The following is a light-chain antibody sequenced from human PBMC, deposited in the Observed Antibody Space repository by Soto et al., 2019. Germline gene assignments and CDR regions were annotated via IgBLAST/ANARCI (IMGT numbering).Light chain of an antibody. CDR2: AAS. CDR1: QSIRTY. V-gene: IGKV1-39*01. J-gene: IGKJ4*01. Sequence: DIQMTQSPSSRSASVGDRVTITFRATQSIRTYLNWYLHTPGKAPKLLIYAASSLQSGVPSRFSGSGLGTEFTLTINNLQPEDFATYYCLQTYSTSLTFGGGTKVDI. CDR3: LQTYSTSLT.